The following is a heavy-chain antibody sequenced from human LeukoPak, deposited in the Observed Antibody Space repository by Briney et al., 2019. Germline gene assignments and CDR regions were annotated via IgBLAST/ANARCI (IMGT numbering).Heavy chain of an antibody. D-gene: IGHD2-21*02. CDR3: ASYLVVTATYYFDY. Sequence: SETLSLTCTVSGYSISSGYYWGWIRQPPGKGLEWIGSIYYSGSTYYNPSLKSRVTISVDTSKNQFSLKLSSETAADTAVYYCASYLVVTATYYFDYWGQGTLVTVSS. CDR2: IYYSGST. V-gene: IGHV4-38-2*02. CDR1: GYSISSGYY. J-gene: IGHJ4*02.